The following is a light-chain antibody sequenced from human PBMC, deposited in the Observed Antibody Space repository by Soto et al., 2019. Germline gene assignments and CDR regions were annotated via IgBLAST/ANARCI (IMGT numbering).Light chain of an antibody. CDR1: QSVSSSY. CDR3: QQYGGSPLT. Sequence: XLSLSPGERATLSCRASQSVSSSYLAWYQQKPGQAPRLLIYGASSRATGIPGRFSGSGSGTDFTLTISRLEPEDFAVYYCQQYGGSPLTFGGGTKVEIK. V-gene: IGKV3-20*01. CDR2: GAS. J-gene: IGKJ4*01.